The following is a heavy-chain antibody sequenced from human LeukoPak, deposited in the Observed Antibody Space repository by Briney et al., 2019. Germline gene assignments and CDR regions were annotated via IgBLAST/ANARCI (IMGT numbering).Heavy chain of an antibody. CDR3: ARDPEPPSYCSSTSCARAWPTHHY. CDR1: GGTFSSYA. D-gene: IGHD2-2*01. CDR2: IIPIFGTA. Sequence: GSSVKVSCKASGGTFSSYAISWVRQAPGQGLEWMGGIIPIFGTANYAQKFQGRVTITAGESTSTAYMELSSLRSEDTAVYYCARDPEPPSYCSSTSCARAWPTHHYWGQGTLDTVSS. V-gene: IGHV1-69*01. J-gene: IGHJ4*02.